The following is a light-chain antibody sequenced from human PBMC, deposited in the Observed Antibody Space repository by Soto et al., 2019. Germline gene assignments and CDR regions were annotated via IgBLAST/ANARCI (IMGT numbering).Light chain of an antibody. Sequence: DIEMTQSPSTLSASVGDRVTITCRASQSISSWLAWYQQKPGKAPKLLIYDASSLESGVPSRFSGGGSGTEFTLTINSLQPDDFAVYYCQQSSNWPPEITFGQGTRLEIK. J-gene: IGKJ5*01. V-gene: IGKV1-5*01. CDR3: QQSSNWPPEIT. CDR2: DAS. CDR1: QSISSW.